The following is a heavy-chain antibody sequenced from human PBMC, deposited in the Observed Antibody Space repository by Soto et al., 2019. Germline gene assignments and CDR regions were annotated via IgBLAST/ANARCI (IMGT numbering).Heavy chain of an antibody. J-gene: IGHJ4*02. Sequence: ASVKVSCKASGYTFTDYYMHWVRQSPGQGVEWMGWISSYNGDTHYAPKFQGRVTMTRDTSINTAFMELSRLRSDDSAMYYCARDRVPDSGSYYPYWGLGTLVTVSS. V-gene: IGHV1-2*02. CDR2: ISSYNGDT. CDR3: ARDRVPDSGSYYPY. CDR1: GYTFTDYY. D-gene: IGHD3-10*01.